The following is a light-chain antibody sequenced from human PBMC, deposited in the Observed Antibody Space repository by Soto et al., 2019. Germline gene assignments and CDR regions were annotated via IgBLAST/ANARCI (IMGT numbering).Light chain of an antibody. CDR1: SSNIGAGYD. Sequence: VLTQPPSVSGAPGQRVTISCTGSSSNIGAGYDVHWYQQLPGTAPKLLIYGNSNRPSGVPDRFSGSKSGTSASLAITGLQAEDEADYYCQSYDSSLSGWGWVFGGGTKVTVL. J-gene: IGLJ3*02. V-gene: IGLV1-40*01. CDR3: QSYDSSLSGWGWV. CDR2: GNS.